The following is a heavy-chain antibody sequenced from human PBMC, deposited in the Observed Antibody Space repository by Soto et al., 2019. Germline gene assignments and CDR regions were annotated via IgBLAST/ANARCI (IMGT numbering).Heavy chain of an antibody. J-gene: IGHJ5*02. CDR1: GGSISSGDYY. CDR3: GSRRSRGRALLFAP. CDR2: IYCSGGT. V-gene: IGHV4-30-4*01. D-gene: IGHD3-16*01. Sequence: QVQLQESGPGLVKPSQTLSLTCTVSGGSISSGDYYWSWIRQPPGKGLEWIGYIYCSGGTDYNPSLTSRVTLSVDASTNKCSLQLCSVTAADTAVYYRGSRRSRGRALLFAPWAQGTLVTSSS.